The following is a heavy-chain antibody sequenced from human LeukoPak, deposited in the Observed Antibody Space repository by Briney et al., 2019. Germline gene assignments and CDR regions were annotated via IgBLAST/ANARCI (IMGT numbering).Heavy chain of an antibody. V-gene: IGHV3-23*01. D-gene: IGHD3-22*01. Sequence: GGSLRLSCAASGFTFSSYAMSWVRQAPGKGLEWVSGISGSGDNTYYADSVKGRFTISRDNAKNTLYLQMNSLRAEDTAVYYCARSGYYYDSSGYYYVFDYWGQGTLVTVSS. CDR3: ARSGYYYDSSGYYYVFDY. J-gene: IGHJ4*02. CDR2: ISGSGDNT. CDR1: GFTFSSYA.